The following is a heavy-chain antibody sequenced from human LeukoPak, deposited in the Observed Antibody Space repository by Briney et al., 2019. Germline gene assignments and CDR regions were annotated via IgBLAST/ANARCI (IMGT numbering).Heavy chain of an antibody. J-gene: IGHJ6*03. CDR1: GGSFSGYY. CDR2: INHSGST. V-gene: IGHV4-34*01. Sequence: SETLSLTCAVYGGSFSGYYWSWIRQPPGKGLEWIGEINHSGSTNYNPSLKSRVTISVDTSKNQFSLKLSSVTAADTALYYCARANYYYYYMDVWGKGTTVTISS. CDR3: ARANYYYYYMDV.